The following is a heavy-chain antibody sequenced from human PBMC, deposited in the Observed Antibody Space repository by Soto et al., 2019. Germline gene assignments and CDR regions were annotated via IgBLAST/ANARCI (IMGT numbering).Heavy chain of an antibody. V-gene: IGHV4-31*03. CDR2: IYYSGST. D-gene: IGHD3-10*01. Sequence: SETLSLTCTVSGGSISSGGYYWSWIRQHPGKGLEWIGYIYYSGSTYYNPSLKSRVTISVDTSKNQFSLKLSSVTAADTAVYYCARVKNGSGSYYTSPAEPYYGMDVWGQGTTVTVSS. J-gene: IGHJ6*02. CDR3: ARVKNGSGSYYTSPAEPYYGMDV. CDR1: GGSISSGGYY.